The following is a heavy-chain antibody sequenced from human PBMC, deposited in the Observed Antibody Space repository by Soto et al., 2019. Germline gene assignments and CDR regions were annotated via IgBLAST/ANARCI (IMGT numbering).Heavy chain of an antibody. V-gene: IGHV3-30-3*01. Sequence: QVQVVEFGGGVVQPGRSLRLSCAASGFTFSSYAMHSIRQAPGKGLEWVAVISYDRNNKYYADSVKGRYTISRDNSKNTLYLQMTSLRAEDTAVYYCARETGSSWRDAFDIWGQGTMVTVSS. CDR1: GFTFSSYA. CDR2: ISYDRNNK. J-gene: IGHJ3*02. CDR3: ARETGSSWRDAFDI. D-gene: IGHD1-26*01.